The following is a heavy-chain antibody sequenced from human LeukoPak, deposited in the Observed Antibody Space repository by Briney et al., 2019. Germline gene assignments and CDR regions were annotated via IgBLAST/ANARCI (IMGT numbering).Heavy chain of an antibody. J-gene: IGHJ3*02. CDR2: TFYRSKWYN. CDR1: GDSVSSNSVA. CDR3: ARGKYSAFDI. D-gene: IGHD2/OR15-2a*01. Sequence: QTLSLTCAISGDSVSSNSVAWNWIRQSPSRGLEWLGRTFYRSKWYNDYAVSVKSRITINPDTSKNQFSLQLSSVTPEDTAVYYCARGKYSAFDIWGQGTMVTVSS. V-gene: IGHV6-1*01.